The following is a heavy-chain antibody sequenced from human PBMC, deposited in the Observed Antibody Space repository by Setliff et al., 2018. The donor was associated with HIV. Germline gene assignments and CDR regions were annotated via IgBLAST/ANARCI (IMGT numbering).Heavy chain of an antibody. J-gene: IGHJ4*02. Sequence: SETLSLTCTVSGGSISSGDYYWSWIRQPPGKGLEWIGHIHYKGNIDYNASLKSRLTMSMDTSKDQFSLRLVSLTTADTAVYYCARSIYGSGTYPLDVWGPGTLVTVSS. V-gene: IGHV4-30-4*08. CDR3: ARSIYGSGTYPLDV. CDR1: GGSISSGDYY. D-gene: IGHD3-10*01. CDR2: IHYKGNI.